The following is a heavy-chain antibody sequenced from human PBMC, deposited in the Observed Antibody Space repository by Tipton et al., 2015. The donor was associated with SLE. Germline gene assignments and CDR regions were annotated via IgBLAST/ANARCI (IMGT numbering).Heavy chain of an antibody. Sequence: LSLTCTVSGGSISSGGYYWSWIRQLPGKGLEWIGYIYYSGTTYYNPSLRSGVTISVDTSKNQFSLNLNSVTAADTAVYFCAREVMDWYFDLWGRGTLVTVSS. CDR2: IYYSGTT. CDR3: AREVMDWYFDL. CDR1: GGSISSGGYY. J-gene: IGHJ2*01. V-gene: IGHV4-30-4*08. D-gene: IGHD3-16*01.